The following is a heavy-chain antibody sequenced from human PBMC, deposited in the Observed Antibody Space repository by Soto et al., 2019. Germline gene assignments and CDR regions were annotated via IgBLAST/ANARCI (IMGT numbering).Heavy chain of an antibody. CDR3: ARDRAPVSAVAGSPFDY. J-gene: IGHJ4*02. CDR1: GDSVSSNSAA. CDR2: TYYRSKWYN. D-gene: IGHD6-19*01. V-gene: IGHV6-1*01. Sequence: PSQTLSLTCAISGDSVSSNSAAWNWIRQSPSRGLEWLGRTYYRSKWYNDYAVSVKSRITINPDTSKNQFSLQLNSVTPEDTAVYYCARDRAPVSAVAGSPFDYWGQGTLVTVSS.